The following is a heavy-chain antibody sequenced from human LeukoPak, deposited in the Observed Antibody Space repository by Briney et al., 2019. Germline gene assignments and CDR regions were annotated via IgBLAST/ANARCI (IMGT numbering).Heavy chain of an antibody. J-gene: IGHJ4*02. CDR2: IHRSGST. Sequence: SETLSLTCTVSGGSISSYYWSWIRQPPGKGLEWIGEIHRSGSTYYNPSLESRLTMSLDKSKNQFSLNLYSVTAADTAVYFCVTGGSSWNEYWGQGTLVTVSS. V-gene: IGHV4-59*04. CDR1: GGSISSYY. CDR3: VTGGSSWNEY. D-gene: IGHD6-13*01.